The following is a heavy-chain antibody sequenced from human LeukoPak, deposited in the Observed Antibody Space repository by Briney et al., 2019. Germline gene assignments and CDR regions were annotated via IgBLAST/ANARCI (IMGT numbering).Heavy chain of an antibody. D-gene: IGHD1-26*01. J-gene: IGHJ4*02. CDR2: IYSGGST. CDR3: ARVGSQATFDY. CDR1: GFTVSSNY. Sequence: GGSLRLSCAASGFTVSSNYMSWVRQAPRKGLEWVSVIYSGGSTYYADSVKGRFTISRDNSKNTLYLQMNSLRAEDTAVYYCARVGSQATFDYWGQGTLVTVSS. V-gene: IGHV3-53*01.